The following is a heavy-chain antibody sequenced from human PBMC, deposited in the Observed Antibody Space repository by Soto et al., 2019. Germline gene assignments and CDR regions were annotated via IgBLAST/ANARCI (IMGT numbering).Heavy chain of an antibody. D-gene: IGHD3-3*01. CDR2: ISSSSSYT. J-gene: IGHJ6*02. CDR1: GFTFSDYY. V-gene: IGHV3-11*06. Sequence: GGSLRLSCAASGFTFSDYYMSWIRQAPGKGLEWVSYISSSSSYTNYADSVKGRFTISRDNAKNSLYLRMNSLRAEDTAVYYCARDRDFSDVWGQGTTVTVSS. CDR3: ARDRDFSDV.